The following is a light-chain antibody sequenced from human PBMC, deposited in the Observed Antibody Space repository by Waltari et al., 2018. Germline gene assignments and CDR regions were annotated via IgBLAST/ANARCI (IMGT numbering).Light chain of an antibody. CDR2: VAS. V-gene: IGKV1-9*01. Sequence: DIPLTQSPSFLSASLGDRVTSPYRASPGINNHLAWYQQKPGKTPKLLIYVASTLQSGVPSRFSGSGTGTEFTLTISSLQPEDFAIYYCQQLNSYPFTFGPGTKVDIK. J-gene: IGKJ3*01. CDR3: QQLNSYPFT. CDR1: PGINNH.